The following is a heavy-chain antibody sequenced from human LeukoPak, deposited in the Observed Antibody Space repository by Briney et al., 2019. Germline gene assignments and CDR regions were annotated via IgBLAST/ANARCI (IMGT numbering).Heavy chain of an antibody. Sequence: SETLSLTCTVSGGSISSYYWSWIRQPPGKGLEWIGYIYYSGSTNYNPSLKSRVTISVDTSKNQFSLKLSSVTAADTAVYYCARRTGTRKTYYFDYWGQGTLVTVSS. CDR2: IYYSGST. J-gene: IGHJ4*02. CDR3: ARRTGTRKTYYFDY. CDR1: GGSISSYY. D-gene: IGHD1-1*01. V-gene: IGHV4-59*08.